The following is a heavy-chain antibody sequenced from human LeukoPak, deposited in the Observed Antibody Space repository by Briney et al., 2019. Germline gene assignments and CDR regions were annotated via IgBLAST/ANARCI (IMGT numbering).Heavy chain of an antibody. V-gene: IGHV1-69*04. CDR1: GGTFSSYA. D-gene: IGHD3-22*01. Sequence: ASVTVSCTASGGTFSSYAISWVRQAPGQGLEWMGRIIPILGIANYAQKFQGRVTITADKSTSTAYMELSSLRSEDTAVYYCARDITTMIGPCAFDIWGQGTMVTVSS. CDR3: ARDITTMIGPCAFDI. J-gene: IGHJ3*02. CDR2: IIPILGIA.